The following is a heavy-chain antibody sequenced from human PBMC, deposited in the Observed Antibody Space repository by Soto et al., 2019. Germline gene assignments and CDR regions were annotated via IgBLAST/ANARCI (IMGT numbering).Heavy chain of an antibody. J-gene: IGHJ6*02. CDR3: AKVPSDNCSSTSCLRGMDV. V-gene: IGHV3-30*18. D-gene: IGHD2-2*01. CDR2: ISYDGSNK. CDR1: GFTFSSYG. Sequence: QVQLVESGGGVVQPGRSLRLSCAASGFTFSSYGMHWVRQAPGKGLEWVAVISYDGSNKYYADYVKGRFTISRDNSKNTLYLQMNSLRAEDTAVYYCAKVPSDNCSSTSCLRGMDVWGQGTTVTGSS.